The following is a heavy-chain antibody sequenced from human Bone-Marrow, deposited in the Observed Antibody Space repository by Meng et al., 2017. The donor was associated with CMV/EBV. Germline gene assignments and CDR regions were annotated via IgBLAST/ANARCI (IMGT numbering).Heavy chain of an antibody. J-gene: IGHJ6*02. Sequence: GESLKIACAASGFTFSSYAMHWVRQAPGKGLEWVAVISYDGSNKYYADSVKGRFTISRDNSKNTLYLQMNSLRAEDTAVYDCARAPLYGSGSYGSYGMDVWGQGTTVTVSS. CDR2: ISYDGSNK. V-gene: IGHV3-30*04. D-gene: IGHD3-10*01. CDR3: ARAPLYGSGSYGSYGMDV. CDR1: GFTFSSYA.